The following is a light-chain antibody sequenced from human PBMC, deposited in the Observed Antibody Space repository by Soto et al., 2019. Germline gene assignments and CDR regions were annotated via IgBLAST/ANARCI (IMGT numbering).Light chain of an antibody. CDR1: SSDVGGYNY. J-gene: IGLJ3*02. CDR3: SSYAGTNNFEV. CDR2: EVN. Sequence: QSALTQPPSASGSPGQSVTISCTGTSSDVGGYNYVSWYQQYPGKAPNLMIYEVNKRPSGVPDRFSGSKSGNTASLTVSGLRAEDEAHYYCSSYAGTNNFEVFGGGTKLTVL. V-gene: IGLV2-8*01.